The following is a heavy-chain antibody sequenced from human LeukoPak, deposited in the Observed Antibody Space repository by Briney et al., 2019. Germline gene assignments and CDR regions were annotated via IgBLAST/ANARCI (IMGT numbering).Heavy chain of an antibody. V-gene: IGHV4-59*01. CDR2: IYDSVFT. Sequence: SETLSLTCTVSGGSISSYYWSWIRQPPGKGLEWIGYIYDSVFTKYNPSLKSRVTISVDTSKSQFSLRLSSVTAADTAVYYCARGSDSSSWYDFDYWGQGTLVTVSS. CDR1: GGSISSYY. D-gene: IGHD6-13*01. CDR3: ARGSDSSSWYDFDY. J-gene: IGHJ4*02.